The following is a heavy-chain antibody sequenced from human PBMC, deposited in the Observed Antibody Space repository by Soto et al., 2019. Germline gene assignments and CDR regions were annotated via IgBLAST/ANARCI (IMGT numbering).Heavy chain of an antibody. D-gene: IGHD2-21*02. CDR2: VNPSGGHT. J-gene: IGHJ4*02. CDR3: ARGGNVVVVTAALDY. Sequence: QVQLMQSGAEVKKPGASVKVSCKASGDTFTDYYIHWVRQAPGQGLDWMGTVNPSGGHTTYAQHFLGRVPMTRNTSTSKLYMELTSLTSDDTSIYYCARGGNVVVVTAALDYWGQGTLVTVST. V-gene: IGHV1-46*01. CDR1: GDTFTDYY.